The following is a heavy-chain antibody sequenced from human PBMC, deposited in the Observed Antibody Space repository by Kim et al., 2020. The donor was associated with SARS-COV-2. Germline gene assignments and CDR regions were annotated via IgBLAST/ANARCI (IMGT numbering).Heavy chain of an antibody. CDR1: GFTFSSYE. CDR2: ISSSGSTI. V-gene: IGHV3-48*03. D-gene: IGHD6-13*01. J-gene: IGHJ6*02. Sequence: GGSLRLSCAASGFTFSSYEMNWVRQAPGKGLEWVSYISSSGSTIYYADSVKGRFTISRDNAKNSLYLQMNSLRAEDTAVYYCARDSTAAAAGNYYYYGMDVWGQGTTVTVSS. CDR3: ARDSTAAAAGNYYYYGMDV.